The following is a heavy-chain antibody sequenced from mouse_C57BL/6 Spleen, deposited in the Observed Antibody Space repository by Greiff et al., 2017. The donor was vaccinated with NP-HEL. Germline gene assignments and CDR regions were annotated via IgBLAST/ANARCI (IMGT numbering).Heavy chain of an antibody. CDR2: IYPGDGDT. CDR3: ARFWDRAMDY. J-gene: IGHJ4*01. D-gene: IGHD3-3*01. Sequence: VQLQQSGPELVKPGASVKLSCKASGYAFSSSWMNWVKQRPGKGLEWIGRIYPGDGDTNYNGKFKGKATLTADKSSSTAYMQLSSLTSEDSAVYFWARFWDRAMDYWGQGTSVTVSS. V-gene: IGHV1-82*01. CDR1: GYAFSSSW.